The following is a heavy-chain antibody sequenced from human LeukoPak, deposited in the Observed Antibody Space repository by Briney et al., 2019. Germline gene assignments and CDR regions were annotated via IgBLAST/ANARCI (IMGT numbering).Heavy chain of an antibody. J-gene: IGHJ4*02. Sequence: PSETLSLTCAVYGGSFSGYYWSWIRQHPGKGLEWIGYIYYSGSTYYNPSLKSRVTISVDTSKNQFSLKLSSVTAADTAVYYCARSMREALFDYWGQGTLVTVSS. CDR1: GGSFSGYY. V-gene: IGHV4-31*11. D-gene: IGHD1-26*01. CDR3: ARSMREALFDY. CDR2: IYYSGST.